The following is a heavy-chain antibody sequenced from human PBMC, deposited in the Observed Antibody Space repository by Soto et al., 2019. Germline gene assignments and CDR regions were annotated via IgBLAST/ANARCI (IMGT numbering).Heavy chain of an antibody. D-gene: IGHD3-3*02. CDR1: GGSISSNSYY. CDR2: IYYSGST. CDR3: ASPKIAFYNWFDP. V-gene: IGHV4-39*01. J-gene: IGHJ5*02. Sequence: SETLSLTCTVSGGSISSNSYYWAWIRPTPGKGLEWIGSIYYSGSTYYNPSLKSRVTISVDTSKNQFSLKLSSVTAADTAVYYCASPKIAFYNWFDPWGQGTLVTVSS.